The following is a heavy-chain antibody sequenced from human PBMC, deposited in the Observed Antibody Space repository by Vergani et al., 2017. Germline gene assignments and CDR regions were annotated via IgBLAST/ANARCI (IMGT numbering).Heavy chain of an antibody. CDR3: ARGKRARCSGSYAVGGYYYYMAV. J-gene: IGHJ6*03. CDR1: GYTFTSYD. D-gene: IGHD3-10*02. CDR2: MNTNSGNT. V-gene: IGHV1-8*01. Sequence: QVQLVQSGAEVKKPGASVKVSCKASGYTFTSYDINWVRQATGHGLEWMGWMNTNSGNTGYAQKFQGRVTMNRNTSISTAYMELSSLRSEDTAVYYCARGKRARCSGSYAVGGYYYYMAVWGKGTTVTVSS.